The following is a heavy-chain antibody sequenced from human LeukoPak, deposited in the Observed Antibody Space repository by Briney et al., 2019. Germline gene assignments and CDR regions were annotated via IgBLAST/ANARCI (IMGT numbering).Heavy chain of an antibody. Sequence: GGSLRLSCAASGFTFSSYAMSWVRQAPGKGREWVSATRGGGSGTHYADSVKGRFTISRDSSNNTLSLQMNSLRAEDTAVYFCAKDPGLDAFDIWGQGTMVTVSS. CDR3: AKDPGLDAFDI. V-gene: IGHV3-23*01. CDR1: GFTFSSYA. D-gene: IGHD3-22*01. J-gene: IGHJ3*02. CDR2: TRGGGSGT.